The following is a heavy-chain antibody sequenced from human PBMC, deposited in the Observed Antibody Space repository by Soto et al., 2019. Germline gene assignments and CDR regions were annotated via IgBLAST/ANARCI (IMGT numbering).Heavy chain of an antibody. CDR3: ARDDASSSRARALDI. D-gene: IGHD6-13*01. J-gene: IGHJ3*02. V-gene: IGHV1-18*01. Sequence: ASVKVSCKASGYKFTNFGISWVRQAPGQGLERMGWISGDNGDTNYAQKAQGRVIMTTDKSTSTAYMELRSLRSDDTAVYYCARDDASSSRARALDIWGQGEMVTVSS. CDR1: GYKFTNFG. CDR2: ISGDNGDT.